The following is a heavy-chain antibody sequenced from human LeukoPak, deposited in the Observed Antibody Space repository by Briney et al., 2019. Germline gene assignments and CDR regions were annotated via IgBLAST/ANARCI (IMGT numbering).Heavy chain of an antibody. CDR2: INHSGST. CDR1: GGSFSGYY. Sequence: PSETLSLTCAVYGGSFSGYYWSWIRQPPGEGLEWIGEINHSGSTNYNPSLKSRVTISVDTSKNQFSLKLSSVTAADTAVYYCARGPRPSYGGYQVGYFDYWGQGTLVTVSS. J-gene: IGHJ4*02. V-gene: IGHV4-34*01. D-gene: IGHD4-17*01. CDR3: ARGPRPSYGGYQVGYFDY.